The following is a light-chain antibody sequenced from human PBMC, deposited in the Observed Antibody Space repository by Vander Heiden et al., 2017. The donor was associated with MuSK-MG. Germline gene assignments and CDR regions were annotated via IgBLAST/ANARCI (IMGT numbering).Light chain of an antibody. Sequence: MVLTPPPVTLSLSPGESATLSCRASESVGSTYLAWYQQKPGQPPRLIIFGASNRAADIPDRFSGRGSGTDFTLTISRLEPDDFAVYYCHQYETSPRTFGQGTKVEV. CDR3: HQYETSPRT. CDR2: GAS. CDR1: ESVGSTY. V-gene: IGKV3-20*01. J-gene: IGKJ1*01.